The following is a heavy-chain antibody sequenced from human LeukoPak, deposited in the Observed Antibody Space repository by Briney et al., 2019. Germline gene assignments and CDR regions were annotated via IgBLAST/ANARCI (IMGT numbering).Heavy chain of an antibody. Sequence: GGSLRLSCAASGFTFSSYWMHWVRQAPGKGLVWVSRINSDGSSTSYADSVKGRFTISRDNAKNSLYLQMNSLRAEDTAVYYCARDQRTVTYVRRGYYYYGMDVWGQGTTVTVSS. D-gene: IGHD4-17*01. CDR1: GFTFSSYW. V-gene: IGHV3-74*01. J-gene: IGHJ6*02. CDR3: ARDQRTVTYVRRGYYYYGMDV. CDR2: INSDGSST.